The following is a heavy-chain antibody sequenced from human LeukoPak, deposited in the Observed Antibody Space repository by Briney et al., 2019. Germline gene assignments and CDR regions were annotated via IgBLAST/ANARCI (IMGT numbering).Heavy chain of an antibody. CDR2: MNPNSGNT. D-gene: IGHD6-13*01. CDR1: GYTFTSYD. CDR3: ARKARTAAGELDY. J-gene: IGHJ4*02. Sequence: GASVKVSCKASGYTFTSYDINWVRQATGQGLEWMGWMNPNSGNTGYAQKFQGGVTITRNTSISTAYMELSSLRSEDTAVYYCARKARTAAGELDYWGQGTLVTVSS. V-gene: IGHV1-8*03.